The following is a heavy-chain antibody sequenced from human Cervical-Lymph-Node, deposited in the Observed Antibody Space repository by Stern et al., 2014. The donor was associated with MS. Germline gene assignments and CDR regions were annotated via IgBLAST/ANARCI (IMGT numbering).Heavy chain of an antibody. V-gene: IGHV1-58*02. J-gene: IGHJ5*02. CDR3: ASERYTYYDDQRPPGGFDP. CDR2: VVVFNGDV. CDR1: GITFSHSA. D-gene: IGHD3-3*01. Sequence: QLVQSGPEVKKPGTSVKVSCKASGITFSHSAIQWLRQARGQRPEWIGWVVVFNGDVNYAPRFQERVTITRNMSTSTVDMELRSLRSEDTAIYYCASERYTYYDDQRPPGGFDPWGQGTLVTVSS.